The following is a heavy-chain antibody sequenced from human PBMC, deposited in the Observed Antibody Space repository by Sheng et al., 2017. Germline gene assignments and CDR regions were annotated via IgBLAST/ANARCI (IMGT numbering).Heavy chain of an antibody. Sequence: EVQLLESGGGLVQPGGSLRLSCAASGFTFSSYAMSWVRQAPGKGLEWVSAISGSGGSTYYADSVKGRFTISRDNSKNTLYLQMNSLRAEDTAVYYCAKETSSGSGDYYYYMDVWGKGTTVTVSS. D-gene: IGHD6-19*01. CDR3: AKETSSGSGDYYYYMDV. V-gene: IGHV3-23*01. CDR2: ISGSGGST. J-gene: IGHJ6*03. CDR1: GFTFSSYA.